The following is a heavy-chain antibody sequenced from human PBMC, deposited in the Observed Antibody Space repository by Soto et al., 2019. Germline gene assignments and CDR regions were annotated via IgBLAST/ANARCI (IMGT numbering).Heavy chain of an antibody. Sequence: ASVKVSCKASGYTLSNYAIHWVCQAPGQRLEWMGSGNAGNGNTKYSQKFQGRVTITRDTSASTAYMQMNSLRSEDTAVYYCARVVPSSGYDYYFDYWGQGTMGTVSS. V-gene: IGHV1-3*01. D-gene: IGHD5-12*01. CDR2: GNAGNGNT. CDR1: GYTLSNYA. J-gene: IGHJ4*02. CDR3: ARVVPSSGYDYYFDY.